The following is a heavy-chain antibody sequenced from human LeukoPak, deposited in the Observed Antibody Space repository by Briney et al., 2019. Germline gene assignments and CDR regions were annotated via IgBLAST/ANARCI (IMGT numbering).Heavy chain of an antibody. CDR1: GGSISSSSYY. CDR2: IYYTGST. CDR3: ARERWEGGSFVMGFDY. D-gene: IGHD1-26*01. J-gene: IGHJ4*02. Sequence: SETLSLTCNVSGGSISSSSYYWGWIRQPPGKGLEWIGSIYYTGSTYYNPSLKSRVTISVDTSKNQFSLRLSSVTAADTAVYYCARERWEGGSFVMGFDYWGQGALVTVSS. V-gene: IGHV4-39*07.